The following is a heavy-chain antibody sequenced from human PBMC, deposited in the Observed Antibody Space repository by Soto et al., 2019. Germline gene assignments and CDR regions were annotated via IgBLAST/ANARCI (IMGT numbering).Heavy chain of an antibody. J-gene: IGHJ6*02. CDR1: GGSIGSGGYY. CDR3: ARSYYYDSSGYYGIDYYGMDV. Sequence: SETLSLTCTVSGGSIGSGGYYWGWIRQHPGKGLEWIGYIYYSGSTYYNPSLKSRVTISVDTSKNQFSLKLSSVTAADTAVYYCARSYYYDSSGYYGIDYYGMDVWGQGTTVTVSS. V-gene: IGHV4-31*03. CDR2: IYYSGST. D-gene: IGHD3-22*01.